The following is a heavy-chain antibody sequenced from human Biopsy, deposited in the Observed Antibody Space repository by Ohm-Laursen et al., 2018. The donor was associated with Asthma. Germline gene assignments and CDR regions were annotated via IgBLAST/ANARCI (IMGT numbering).Heavy chain of an antibody. V-gene: IGHV1-69*13. CDR3: ARCQVGYSSGWSLLLKKIYYSGMDV. D-gene: IGHD6-19*01. Sequence: SVKVSCNAPGGTFSNFAISWVRQAPGQGLEWLGGIMTDFGTTNYAQKFPGRVTITADEYTSTAYMEVTSLRSEDTAIYYCARCQVGYSSGWSLLLKKIYYSGMDVWGQGTAVTVSS. CDR1: GGTFSNFA. CDR2: IMTDFGTT. J-gene: IGHJ6*02.